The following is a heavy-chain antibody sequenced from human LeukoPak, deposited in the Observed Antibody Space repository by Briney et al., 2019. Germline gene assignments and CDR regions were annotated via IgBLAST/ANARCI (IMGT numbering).Heavy chain of an antibody. J-gene: IGHJ4*02. CDR1: GYTFTSYG. D-gene: IGHD2-15*01. CDR3: AREGPNCSGGSCTHTRKTYYGDY. Sequence: ASVKLSCTASGYTFTSYGISWVRQAPGQGLEWMGWISAYNGNTNYAQKLQGRVTMTTDTSTSTAYMELSSLRSEDTAVYYCAREGPNCSGGSCTHTRKTYYGDYWGQGTLVTVSS. V-gene: IGHV1-18*01. CDR2: ISAYNGNT.